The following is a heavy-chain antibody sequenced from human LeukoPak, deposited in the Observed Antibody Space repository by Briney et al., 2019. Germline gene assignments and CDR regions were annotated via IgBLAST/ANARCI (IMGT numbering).Heavy chain of an antibody. V-gene: IGHV3-48*01. Sequence: GGSLRLSCAASGFTFSSYSMNWVRQAPGKGLEWVSYISSSSSTIYYADSVKGRFTISRDNAKNSLYLQMNSLRAEDTAVYYCASERGIAAAGSFDYWGQGTLVTVSS. CDR3: ASERGIAAAGSFDY. J-gene: IGHJ4*02. CDR1: GFTFSSYS. D-gene: IGHD6-13*01. CDR2: ISSSSSTI.